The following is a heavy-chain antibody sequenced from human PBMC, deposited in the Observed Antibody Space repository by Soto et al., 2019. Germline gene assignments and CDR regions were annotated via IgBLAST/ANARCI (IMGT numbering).Heavy chain of an antibody. CDR1: GFTFSDAW. J-gene: IGHJ4*01. CDR2: IRSKTDGGTT. D-gene: IGHD3-22*01. Sequence: SLRLSCAASGFTFSDAWLSWVRQGPGKGLEWVGRIRSKTDGGTTDYAAPVKGRFTISRDDSKNMMYLLMNSLKTEDTAIYYCTTDSYSSIIVVRFDYWGHGTLVTVSS. V-gene: IGHV3-15*01. CDR3: TTDSYSSIIVVRFDY.